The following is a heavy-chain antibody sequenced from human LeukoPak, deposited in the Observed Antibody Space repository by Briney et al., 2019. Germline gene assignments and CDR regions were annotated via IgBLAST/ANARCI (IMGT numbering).Heavy chain of an antibody. Sequence: SGGSLRLSCAASGFTFSSYGMHWVRQAPGKGLEWVAVISYDGSNKYYADSVKGRFTISRDNSKNTLYLQVNSLRAEDTAVYYCARDHGSSGWYETVDYWGQGTLVTVSS. CDR1: GFTFSSYG. CDR3: ARDHGSSGWYETVDY. J-gene: IGHJ4*02. CDR2: ISYDGSNK. D-gene: IGHD6-19*01. V-gene: IGHV3-30*03.